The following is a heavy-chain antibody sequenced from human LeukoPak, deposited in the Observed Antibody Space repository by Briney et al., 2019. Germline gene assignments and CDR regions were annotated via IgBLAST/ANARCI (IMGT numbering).Heavy chain of an antibody. Sequence: GGSLRLSCAASGFTFSTSWMSWVRQAPGKGLEWVANIQHDGSDQYYEDSVKGRFTISRDNAKDSLFLQMNSLRAEDTAVYFCARSFLMSFGELLSGGFDVWGQGAMVTVSS. D-gene: IGHD3-10*01. CDR1: GFTFSTSW. J-gene: IGHJ3*01. V-gene: IGHV3-7*01. CDR2: IQHDGSDQ. CDR3: ARSFLMSFGELLSGGFDV.